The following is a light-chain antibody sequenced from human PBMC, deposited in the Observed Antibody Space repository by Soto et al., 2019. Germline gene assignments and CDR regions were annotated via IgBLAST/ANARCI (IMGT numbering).Light chain of an antibody. CDR1: QSISSY. CDR3: QQSDSTGTWT. Sequence: DIQMTQSPSSLSASVGDRVTITCRASQSISSYLNWYQQKRGKAPKLLIYATSSLQSGVPSRFSGSGSGTDFTLTISSLQPEDFATYYCQQSDSTGTWTFGQGTKVDIK. CDR2: ATS. V-gene: IGKV1-39*01. J-gene: IGKJ1*01.